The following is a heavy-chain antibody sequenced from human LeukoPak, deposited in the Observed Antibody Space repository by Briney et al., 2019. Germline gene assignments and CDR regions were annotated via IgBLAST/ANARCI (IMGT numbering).Heavy chain of an antibody. J-gene: IGHJ4*02. Sequence: ASVKVSCKASGCTFTSYYMHWVRQAPGQGLEWMGIINPSGGSTSYAQKFQGRVTMTRDTSTSTVYMELSSLRSEDTAVYYCARVGSGGQWLGRGELDYWGQGALVTVSS. D-gene: IGHD6-19*01. CDR3: ARVGSGGQWLGRGELDY. CDR2: INPSGGST. CDR1: GCTFTSYY. V-gene: IGHV1-46*01.